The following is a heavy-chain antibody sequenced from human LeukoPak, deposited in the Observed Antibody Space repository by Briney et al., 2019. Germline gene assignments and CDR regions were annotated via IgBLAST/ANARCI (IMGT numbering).Heavy chain of an antibody. V-gene: IGHV4-59*01. D-gene: IGHD2-15*01. CDR1: GGSISSYY. CDR3: ARGDGGSIFRFDP. J-gene: IGHJ5*02. Sequence: SETLSLTCTVSGGSISSYYWSWLRQPPGKGLEWIGYIIYGGSTNYNPSLKSRVTISVDTSKKQFSLKLNSVTAADTAVYYCARGDGGSIFRFDPWGQGTLVTVSS. CDR2: IIYGGST.